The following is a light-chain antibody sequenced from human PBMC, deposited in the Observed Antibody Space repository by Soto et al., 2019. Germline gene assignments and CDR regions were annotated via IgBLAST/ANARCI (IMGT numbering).Light chain of an antibody. V-gene: IGKV3-15*01. CDR1: QSVGSS. J-gene: IGKJ4*01. Sequence: EIVLTQSPGTLSLSPGERATLSCRASQSVGSSLAWYQQKPGQAPRLLIYGASIRATGVPATFSGSGSGTEFTLSISSLQSEHLGVYYCQQDSSWPLTFGGGTKVDI. CDR2: GAS. CDR3: QQDSSWPLT.